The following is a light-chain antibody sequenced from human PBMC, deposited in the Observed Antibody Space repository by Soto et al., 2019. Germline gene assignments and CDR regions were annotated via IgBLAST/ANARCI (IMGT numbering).Light chain of an antibody. V-gene: IGLV2-14*01. CDR2: EVS. CDR1: SSDVGSYNF. CDR3: RSYTRSNTVV. Sequence: QSALTQPASVSGSPGQSITISCAGTSSDVGSYNFVSWYQQHPGEAPKLMISEVSYRPSGISNRFSGSKSGNTASLTISGLRADDEADYYCRSYTRSNTVVFGGGTQLTVL. J-gene: IGLJ2*01.